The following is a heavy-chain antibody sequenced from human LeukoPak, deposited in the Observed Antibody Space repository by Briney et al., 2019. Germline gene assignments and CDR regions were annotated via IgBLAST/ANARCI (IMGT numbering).Heavy chain of an antibody. J-gene: IGHJ4*02. D-gene: IGHD3-9*01. CDR1: GFTFSSYA. Sequence: GGSLRLSCAASGFTFSSYAMNWVRQAPGKGLEWISSISGSGDNTYYADSMKGRFTISRDNAKNSLYLQMNSLRAEDTAVYYCARDRPTLTGYYPFDYWGQGTLVTVSS. CDR2: ISGSGDNT. V-gene: IGHV3-21*01. CDR3: ARDRPTLTGYYPFDY.